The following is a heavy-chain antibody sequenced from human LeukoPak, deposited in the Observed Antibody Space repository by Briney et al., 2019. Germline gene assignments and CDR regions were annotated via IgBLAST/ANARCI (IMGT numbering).Heavy chain of an antibody. CDR3: ARDPLSYYDSSGWGGSEIDY. V-gene: IGHV1-18*01. CDR2: ISAYNGNT. Sequence: GASVKVSCKASGYTFTSYGISWVRQAPGQGLEWMGWISAYNGNTNYAQKLLGRVTMTTDTSTSTAYMELRSLRSDDTAVYYCARDPLSYYDSSGWGGSEIDYWGQGTLVTVSS. D-gene: IGHD3-22*01. J-gene: IGHJ4*02. CDR1: GYTFTSYG.